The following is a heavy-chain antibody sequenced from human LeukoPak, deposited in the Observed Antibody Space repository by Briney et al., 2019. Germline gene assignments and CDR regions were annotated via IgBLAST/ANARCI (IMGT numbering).Heavy chain of an antibody. CDR3: AKHAGGHDLDALDI. V-gene: IGHV3-23*01. Sequence: GESLRLSCAASGFTFNTYTMYWVRQAPGKGLEWVSSISRSGGATYYADSVKGRFTISRDNSRNTLSLHMNSLRAEDTAVYFCAKHAGGHDLDALDIWGQGTMVTVSS. CDR1: GFTFNTYT. CDR2: ISRSGGAT. D-gene: IGHD2-2*01. J-gene: IGHJ3*02.